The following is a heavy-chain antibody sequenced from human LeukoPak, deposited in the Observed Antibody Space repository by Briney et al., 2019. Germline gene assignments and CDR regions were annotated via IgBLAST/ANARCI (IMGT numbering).Heavy chain of an antibody. Sequence: GGSLRLSCAASEFTFTSYELNWVRQAPGKGLEWVSYISSSGNTISYADSVKGRFTISRDNAKNSLYLQMNSLRAEDTAVYYCARDLRLAFCSGGSCGYYGMDVWGQGTTVTVSS. V-gene: IGHV3-48*03. CDR3: ARDLRLAFCSGGSCGYYGMDV. CDR1: EFTFTSYE. CDR2: ISSSGNTI. J-gene: IGHJ6*02. D-gene: IGHD2-15*01.